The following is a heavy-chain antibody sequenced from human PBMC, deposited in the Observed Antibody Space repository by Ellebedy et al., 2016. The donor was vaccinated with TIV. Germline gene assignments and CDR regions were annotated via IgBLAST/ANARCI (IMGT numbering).Heavy chain of an antibody. Sequence: GESLKISXAASGFTFSSYGMHWVRQAPGKGLEWVAVIWYDGSNKYYADSVKGRFTISRDNSKNTLYLQMNSLRAEDTAVYYCARDWGTMIVDPYYFDYWGQGTLVTVSS. CDR1: GFTFSSYG. V-gene: IGHV3-33*01. J-gene: IGHJ4*02. D-gene: IGHD3-22*01. CDR3: ARDWGTMIVDPYYFDY. CDR2: IWYDGSNK.